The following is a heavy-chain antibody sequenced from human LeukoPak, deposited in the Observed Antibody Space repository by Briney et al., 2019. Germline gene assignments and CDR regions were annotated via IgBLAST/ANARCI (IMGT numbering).Heavy chain of an antibody. D-gene: IGHD5-18*01. CDR1: GGSISSGSYY. CDR2: IYTSGST. V-gene: IGHV4-61*02. Sequence: PSQTLSLTCTVSGGSISSGSYYWSWIRQPAGKGLEWIGRIYTSGSTNYNPSLKSRVTISVDTSKNQFSLKLCSVTAADTAVYYCAREVTLLYTAMVTGYFDYWGQGTLVTVSS. CDR3: AREVTLLYTAMVTGYFDY. J-gene: IGHJ4*02.